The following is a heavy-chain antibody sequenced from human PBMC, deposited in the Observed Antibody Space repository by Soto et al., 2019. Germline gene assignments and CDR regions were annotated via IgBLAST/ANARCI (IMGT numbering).Heavy chain of an antibody. CDR1: GYTFIDYY. J-gene: IGHJ4*02. D-gene: IGHD6-19*01. CDR3: ARPPGYISDWYYFGP. Sequence: QVQLVQSGAEVKKPGASVKVSCEASGYTFIDYYMHWVRQAPGQGFEWMGRISPKSGGTNYAQKLQGRVPMTWDTSRNTAYMEQSSLMSEDTAVYYCARPPGYISDWYYFGPWGQGTLVTVSS. V-gene: IGHV1-2*02. CDR2: ISPKSGGT.